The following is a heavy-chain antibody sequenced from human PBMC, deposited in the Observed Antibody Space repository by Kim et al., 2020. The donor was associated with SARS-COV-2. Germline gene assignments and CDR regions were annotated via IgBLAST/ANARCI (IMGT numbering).Heavy chain of an antibody. V-gene: IGHV4-39*01. D-gene: IGHD1-26*01. CDR1: GGSISSSSYY. CDR2: IYYSGST. CDR3: ARHRSGSYYSFDY. Sequence: SETLSLTCTVSGGSISSSSYYWGWIRQPPGKGMEWIGRIYYSGSTYYNPSIKSRVTISVDTSKNQFSLKLSSVTAADTAVYYCARHRSGSYYSFDYWGQGTLVTVSS. J-gene: IGHJ4*02.